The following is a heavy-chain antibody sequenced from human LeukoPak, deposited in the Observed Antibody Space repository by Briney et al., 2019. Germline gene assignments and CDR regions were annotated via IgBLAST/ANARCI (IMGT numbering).Heavy chain of an antibody. D-gene: IGHD6-13*01. J-gene: IGHJ4*02. V-gene: IGHV3-48*01. CDR3: ARVRRIPGYSSSWYYFDY. Sequence: GGSPRLSCAASRFTFSSYAMNWVRQAPGKGLEWVSYISSSSSTIYYADSVKGRFTISRDNAKNSLYLQMNSLRAEDTAVYYCARVRRIPGYSSSWYYFDYWGQGTLVTVSS. CDR2: ISSSSSTI. CDR1: RFTFSSYA.